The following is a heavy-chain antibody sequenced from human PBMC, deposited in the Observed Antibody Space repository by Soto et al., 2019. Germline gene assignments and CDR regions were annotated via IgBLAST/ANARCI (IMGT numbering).Heavy chain of an antibody. V-gene: IGHV1-69*02. CDR3: ASRYDIGDY. CDR2: IIPILGIA. Sequence: QVQLVQSGAEVKKPGSSVKVSCKASGGTFSSYTISWVRQAPGQGLEWMGRIIPILGIANYAQKFQGRVTTPADTSTSTAYMELSSLRSEDTAVYYCASRYDIGDYWGQGTLVTVSS. CDR1: GGTFSSYT. D-gene: IGHD3-9*01. J-gene: IGHJ4*02.